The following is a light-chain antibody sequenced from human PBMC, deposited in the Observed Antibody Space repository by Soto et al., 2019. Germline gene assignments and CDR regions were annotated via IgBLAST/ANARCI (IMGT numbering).Light chain of an antibody. Sequence: DIQMTQSPSTLSATAGDRVTITCRASQSISSWLAWYQHKPGKAPKLLIYDASNLDSGVPARFSGSGSGTESTLTISSLQSEDFAEYHCQQYNNWPQTFGQGTKVDIK. CDR2: DAS. J-gene: IGKJ1*01. V-gene: IGKV1-5*01. CDR1: QSISSW. CDR3: QQYNNWPQT.